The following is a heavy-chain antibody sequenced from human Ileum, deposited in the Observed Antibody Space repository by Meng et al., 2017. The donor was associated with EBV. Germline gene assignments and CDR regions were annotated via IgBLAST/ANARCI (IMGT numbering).Heavy chain of an antibody. CDR3: ARDGGGGSGSYYRWFES. CDR1: GGSINGGNYY. Sequence: QLQLRESGPGLVKPSQTLSPTCAVSGGSINGGNYYWSWIRQPPGKGLEWIGYIYYSGNTYYNPSLKSRVTISVDTSKNQFSLNLNSVTAADTAVYYCARDGGGGSGSYYRWFESWEQGPLVTVSS. J-gene: IGHJ5*01. CDR2: IYYSGNT. V-gene: IGHV4-30-4*01. D-gene: IGHD3-10*01.